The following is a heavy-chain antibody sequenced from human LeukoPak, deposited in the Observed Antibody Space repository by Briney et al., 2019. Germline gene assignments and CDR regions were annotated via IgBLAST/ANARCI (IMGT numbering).Heavy chain of an antibody. CDR2: IYYSGST. CDR3: ASPYSYHDAFDI. CDR1: GGSISSSSY. Sequence: SETLSHTCTVSGGSISSSSYWAWTRQPPGKGLEWIGNIYYSGSTYYNPSLKSRLTISVDTSKNQFSLKLSSVTAADTAVYYCASPYSYHDAFDIWGQGTMVTVSS. J-gene: IGHJ3*02. D-gene: IGHD6-13*01. V-gene: IGHV4-39*07.